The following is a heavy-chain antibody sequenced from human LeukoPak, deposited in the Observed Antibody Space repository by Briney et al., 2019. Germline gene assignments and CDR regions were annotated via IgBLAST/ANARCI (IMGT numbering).Heavy chain of an antibody. V-gene: IGHV3-30*03. CDR1: GFTFSSYG. Sequence: GGSLRLSCAASGFTFSSYGMHWVRQAPGKGLEWVAVISYDGSNKYYADSVKGRFTISRDNSKNTLYLQMNSLRAEDTAVYYCARALGELSLDFDYWGQGTLVTVSS. CDR2: ISYDGSNK. D-gene: IGHD3-16*02. CDR3: ARALGELSLDFDY. J-gene: IGHJ4*02.